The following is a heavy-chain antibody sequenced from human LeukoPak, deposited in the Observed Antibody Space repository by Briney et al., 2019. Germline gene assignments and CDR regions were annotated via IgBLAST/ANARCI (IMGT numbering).Heavy chain of an antibody. CDR2: IYYSGST. CDR1: GGSISSYY. V-gene: IGHV4-39*01. J-gene: IGHJ6*04. CDR3: ARRLYYDFWSGYYPEVDV. Sequence: SETLSLTCAVSGGSISSYYWSWIRQPPGKGLEWIGSIYYSGSTYYNPSLKSRVTISVDTSKNQFSLKLSSVTAADTAVYYCARRLYYDFWSGYYPEVDVWGKGTTVTVSS. D-gene: IGHD3-3*01.